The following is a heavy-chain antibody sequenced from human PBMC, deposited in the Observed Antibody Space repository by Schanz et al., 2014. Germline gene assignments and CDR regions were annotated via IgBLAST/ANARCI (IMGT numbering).Heavy chain of an antibody. J-gene: IGHJ6*02. D-gene: IGHD2-15*01. CDR3: ARVELSVYYYAMDV. CDR2: ISPSSSYI. CDR1: GFTFSSYN. Sequence: EVQLVESGGGLVRPGDSLRLSCAASGFTFSSYNINWVRQAPGKGLEYISSISPSSSYIYYADSVKGRFTISRDNAKNSLYLQMNSLRAEYAAGYYCARVELSVYYYAMDVWGQGTTVTVSS. V-gene: IGHV3-21*02.